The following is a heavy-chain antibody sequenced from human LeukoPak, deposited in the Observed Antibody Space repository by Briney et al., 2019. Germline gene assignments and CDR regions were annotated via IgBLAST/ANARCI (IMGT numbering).Heavy chain of an antibody. D-gene: IGHD3-3*01. J-gene: IGHJ4*02. CDR3: ARGPDYDFWSGYSSRKYDY. Sequence: GGSLRLSCAASGFTFSDYYMSWIRQAPGKGLEWVSYISSSGSTIYYADSVKGRFTISRDNAKNSLYLQMNSLRAEDTAVYYCARGPDYDFWSGYSSRKYDYWGQGTLVTVSS. V-gene: IGHV3-11*04. CDR2: ISSSGSTI. CDR1: GFTFSDYY.